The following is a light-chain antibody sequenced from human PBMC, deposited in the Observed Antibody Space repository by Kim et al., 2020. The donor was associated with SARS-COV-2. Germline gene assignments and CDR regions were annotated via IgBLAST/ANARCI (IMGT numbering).Light chain of an antibody. V-gene: IGKV3-20*01. CDR3: QQYTTSPIT. CDR2: HAS. CDR1: ETIDNNY. J-gene: IGKJ5*01. Sequence: EILLTQSPGTLSLSQGESATVSCRATETIDNNYLAWYQQKPGQAPRLLIFHASTRATGIPDRFRGSGSGTDFTLTISGLEPEDVAVFYCQQYTTSPITFGQGTRLEIK.